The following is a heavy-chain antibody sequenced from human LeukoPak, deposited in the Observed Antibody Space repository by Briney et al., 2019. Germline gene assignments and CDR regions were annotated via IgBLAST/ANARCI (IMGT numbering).Heavy chain of an antibody. D-gene: IGHD6-6*01. J-gene: IGHJ3*02. CDR3: ARDSSSSAAFDI. CDR2: ISSSSSYI. CDR1: GFTFSSYS. Sequence: GGPLRLSCAASGFTFSSYSMNWVRQAPGKGLEWVSSISSSSSYIYYADSVKGRFTISRDNAKNSLYLQMNSLRAEDTAVYYCARDSSSSAAFDIWGQGTMVTVSS. V-gene: IGHV3-21*01.